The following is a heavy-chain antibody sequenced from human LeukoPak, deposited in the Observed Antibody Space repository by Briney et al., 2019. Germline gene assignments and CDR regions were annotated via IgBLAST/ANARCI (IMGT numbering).Heavy chain of an antibody. CDR2: INPDTGDK. D-gene: IGHD2-21*02. CDR3: ARTTSMTASGYDY. CDR1: GYTFTNYH. J-gene: IGHJ4*02. Sequence: ASVKVSCKASGYTFTNYHINWVRQASGQGLEWMTWINPDTGDKGYARKFQDRATITTDTSISTAYMELSSLSSEDTAVYFCARTTSMTASGYDYWGQGTLVTVSS. V-gene: IGHV1-8*03.